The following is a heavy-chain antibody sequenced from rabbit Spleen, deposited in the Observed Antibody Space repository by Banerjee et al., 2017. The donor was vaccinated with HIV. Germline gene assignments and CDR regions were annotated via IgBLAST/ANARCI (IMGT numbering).Heavy chain of an antibody. J-gene: IGHJ6*01. CDR2: IDTGSSGFT. CDR3: ARDTGTSFSSYGMDL. Sequence: QSLEESGGDLVKPGGTLTLTCTVSGFSFSSNWICWVRQAPGKGSEWIACIDTGSSGFTYFATWAKGRFTCSKTSSTTVTLQMTRLTAADTATYCCARDTGTSFSSYGMDLWGQGTLVTVS. D-gene: IGHD7-1*01. CDR1: GFSFSSNW. V-gene: IGHV1S40*01.